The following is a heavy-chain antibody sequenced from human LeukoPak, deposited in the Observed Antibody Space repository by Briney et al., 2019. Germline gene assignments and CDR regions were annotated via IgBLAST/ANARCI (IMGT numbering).Heavy chain of an antibody. CDR3: ARGYYDSSGYCDY. Sequence: GGSLRLSCAASGFTFSSYSMNWVRQAPGKGLEWVSSINSSSSYIYYAHSVKGRFTISRDNAKNSLYLQMNSLRAEDTAVYYCARGYYDSSGYCDYWGQGTLVTVSS. CDR1: GFTFSSYS. D-gene: IGHD3-22*01. CDR2: INSSSSYI. V-gene: IGHV3-21*01. J-gene: IGHJ4*02.